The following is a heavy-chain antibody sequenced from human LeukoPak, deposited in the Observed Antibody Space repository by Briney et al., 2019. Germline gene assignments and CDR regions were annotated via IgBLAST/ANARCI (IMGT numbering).Heavy chain of an antibody. CDR2: ISDRGPA. CDR3: ARSRQASGLLGS. V-gene: IGHV4-30-2*01. CDR1: RGAITSGGYS. D-gene: IGHD3-10*01. Sequence: TSETLSLTCTVSRGAITSGGYSWNWIRQPPGKGLEWIGYISDRGPAYYNPSLKSRFTISVDRPKNQFFLTVTSVTAADTAVYFCARSRQASGLLGSWGQGTLVAVSS. J-gene: IGHJ5*01.